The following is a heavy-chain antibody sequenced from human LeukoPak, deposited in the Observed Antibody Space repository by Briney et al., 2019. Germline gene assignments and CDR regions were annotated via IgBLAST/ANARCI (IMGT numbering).Heavy chain of an antibody. CDR3: ARADGEYYYYYMDV. D-gene: IGHD4-17*01. CDR2: IYTSGST. CDR1: GGSISSGSYY. Sequence: PSETLSLTCTVSGGSISSGSYYWSWIRQPAGKGLEWIGRIYTSGSTNYNPSLKSRVTISVDTSKNQFSLKLSSVTAADTAVYYCARADGEYYYYYMDVWGKGTTVTISS. V-gene: IGHV4-61*02. J-gene: IGHJ6*03.